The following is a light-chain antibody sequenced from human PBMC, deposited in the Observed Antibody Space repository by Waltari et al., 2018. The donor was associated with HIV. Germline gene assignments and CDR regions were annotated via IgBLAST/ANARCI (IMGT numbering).Light chain of an antibody. J-gene: IGLJ3*02. CDR3: ATWDDSLSGLWV. V-gene: IGLV1-47*01. CDR2: RNN. CDR1: SSNIGSSY. Sequence: QSVLTQPPSASGTPGQRVTISCSGSSSNIGSSYVYWYQQLPGTAPKLLMYRNNHRPSGVPDRFSGCKAGTSASLAIGGLRSEDEADYYCATWDDSLSGLWVFGGGTKLTVL.